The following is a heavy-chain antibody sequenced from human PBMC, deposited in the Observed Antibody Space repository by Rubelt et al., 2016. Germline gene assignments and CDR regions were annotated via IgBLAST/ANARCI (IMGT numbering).Heavy chain of an antibody. J-gene: IGHJ2*01. CDR2: DGSNK. D-gene: IGHD5-12*01. V-gene: IGHV3-30*01. Sequence: DGSNKYYADSVKGRFTISRDNSKNTLYLQMNSLRAEDTAVYYCARGPNPAWQGGFWYFDLWGRGTLVTVSS. CDR3: ARGPNPAWQGGFWYFDL.